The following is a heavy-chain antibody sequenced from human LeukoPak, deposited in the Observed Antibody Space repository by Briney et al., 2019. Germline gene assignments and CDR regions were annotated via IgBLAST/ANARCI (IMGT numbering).Heavy chain of an antibody. J-gene: IGHJ5*02. V-gene: IGHV4-39*01. Sequence: SETLSLTCTVSGGSISSSSYYWGWIRQPPGKGLEWIGSIYYSGSTYYNPSLKSRVTISVDTSKNQFSLKLSSVTAADTAVYYCARAGGEIVVVPAALIEFDPWGQGTLVTVSS. CDR1: GGSISSSSYY. CDR3: ARAGGEIVVVPAALIEFDP. CDR2: IYYSGST. D-gene: IGHD2-2*01.